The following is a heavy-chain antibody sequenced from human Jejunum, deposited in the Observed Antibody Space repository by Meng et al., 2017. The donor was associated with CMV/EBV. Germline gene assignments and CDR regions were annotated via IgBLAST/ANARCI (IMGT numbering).Heavy chain of an antibody. CDR2: TSYDGNSQ. J-gene: IGHJ4*02. D-gene: IGHD3-16*01. Sequence: CAASGFTFSSHAMHWVRQAPGKGLEWVAVTSYDGNSQYYTDSVKGRFTISRDNSDNMLYLHMNSLRADDTAVYYCARGGGNTRFDYWGQGTLVTVSS. CDR1: GFTFSSHA. CDR3: ARGGGNTRFDY. V-gene: IGHV3-30*04.